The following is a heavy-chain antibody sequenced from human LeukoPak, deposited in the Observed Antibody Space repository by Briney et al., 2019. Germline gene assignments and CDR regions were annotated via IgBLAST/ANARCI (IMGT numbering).Heavy chain of an antibody. Sequence: ASVKVSCKASGYTFTNYYMHWVRQAPGHGLEWMGWINPNRGDTNYAQKFQGRVTMTGDTSITTAFMELTRLTSDGTAVYCCTRDLLGFATTPLSDWGQGTLVTVSS. V-gene: IGHV1-2*02. CDR1: GYTFTNYY. J-gene: IGHJ4*02. CDR3: TRDLLGFATTPLSD. D-gene: IGHD4-17*01. CDR2: INPNRGDT.